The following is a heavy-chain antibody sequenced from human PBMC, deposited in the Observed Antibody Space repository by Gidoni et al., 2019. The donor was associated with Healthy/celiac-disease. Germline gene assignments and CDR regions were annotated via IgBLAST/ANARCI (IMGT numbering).Heavy chain of an antibody. J-gene: IGHJ6*02. Sequence: QVQLQESGPGLVKPSQTLSLTCTVSGGSISSGGSYWGWIRQHPGKGLEWIGYIYYSGSTYYNPSLKSRVTISVDTSKNQFSLKRSSVTAADTAVYYCARDLTHNYGGVHYYYGMDVWGQGTTVTVSS. CDR2: IYYSGST. CDR3: ARDLTHNYGGVHYYYGMDV. D-gene: IGHD4-17*01. V-gene: IGHV4-31*03. CDR1: GGSISSGGSY.